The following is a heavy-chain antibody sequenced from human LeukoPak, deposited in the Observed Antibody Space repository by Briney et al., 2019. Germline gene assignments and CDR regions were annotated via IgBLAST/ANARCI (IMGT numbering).Heavy chain of an antibody. CDR2: INICSITV. Sequence: PGGSLRLSCAASVFPLSSYSMDWVRQAPGKGLEGVSYINICSITVNYADSVKGGFTISRDNAKNAVYVQMNSRRAEDRAFYYCSNPKFDNWGQGTLVTVSS. V-gene: IGHV3-48*01. J-gene: IGHJ4*02. CDR1: VFPLSSYS. CDR3: SNPKFDN.